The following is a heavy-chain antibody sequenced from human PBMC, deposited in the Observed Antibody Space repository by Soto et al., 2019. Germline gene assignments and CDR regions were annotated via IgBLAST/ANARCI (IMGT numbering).Heavy chain of an antibody. V-gene: IGHV3-48*03. Sequence: PGGSLRLSCVASGFTFSSYEMNWVRQSPGKGLEWVSYISNSDMTIYYADSVRGRFTISRDNAKNSLYLQMNSLRAEDTAVYYCAXDWSVVTPDYYYYGMDVWGQGTTVTVSS. J-gene: IGHJ6*02. CDR3: AXDWSVVTPDYYYYGMDV. D-gene: IGHD4-4*01. CDR2: ISNSDMTI. CDR1: GFTFSSYE.